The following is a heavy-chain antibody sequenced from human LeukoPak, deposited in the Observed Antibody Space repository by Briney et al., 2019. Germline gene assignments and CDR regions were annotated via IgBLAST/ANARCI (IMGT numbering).Heavy chain of an antibody. CDR1: GGSISSSSYY. Sequence: SETLSLTCTVSGGSISSSSYYWGWIRQPRGRGLEWIESIYYSGNTYYNPSLKSRITISVDTSKNQFSLKLSSVTAADTAVYYCAADRTGLAFDIWGQGTMVTVSS. CDR2: IYYSGNT. V-gene: IGHV4-39*07. D-gene: IGHD3-22*01. J-gene: IGHJ3*02. CDR3: AADRTGLAFDI.